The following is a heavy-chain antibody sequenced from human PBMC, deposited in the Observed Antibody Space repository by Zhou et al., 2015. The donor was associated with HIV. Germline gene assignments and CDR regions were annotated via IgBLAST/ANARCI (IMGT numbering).Heavy chain of an antibody. CDR2: ISGYNGNT. CDR3: AREEETLMYPSGMDV. CDR1: GYTFTSYG. Sequence: QVQLVESGGDVKKPGASVKVSCKASGYTFTSYGFSWVRQAPGQGLEWMGWISGYNGNTNYAQSLQGRVSMTTDTSTSTAFMELRSLRSDDTAVYFCAREEETLMYPSGMDVWGQGTTVTVSS. J-gene: IGHJ6*02. V-gene: IGHV1-18*01. D-gene: IGHD2-2*01.